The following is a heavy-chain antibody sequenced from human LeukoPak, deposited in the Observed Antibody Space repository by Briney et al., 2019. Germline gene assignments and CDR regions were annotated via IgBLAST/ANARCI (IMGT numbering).Heavy chain of an antibody. Sequence: SETLSLTCAVSGGSISSTEWYTWVRQPPGRGLEWIGEIHHSGGTNYNVSLKSRVTISLDKSKNQFSLDLTSMTAADTAVYYCATRWVLTGEPYWGQGTLVTVSS. CDR1: GGSISSTEW. CDR3: ATRWVLTGEPY. D-gene: IGHD7-27*01. V-gene: IGHV4-4*02. J-gene: IGHJ4*02. CDR2: IHHSGGT.